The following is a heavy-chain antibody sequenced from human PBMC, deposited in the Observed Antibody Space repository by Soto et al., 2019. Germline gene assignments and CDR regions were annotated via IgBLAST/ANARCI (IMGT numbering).Heavy chain of an antibody. J-gene: IGHJ4*02. CDR2: ISGSGGST. CDR3: AKGVLEMATIQWVPKLYYFDY. CDR1: GFTFSSYA. Sequence: GGSLRLSCAASGFTFSSYAMSWVRQAPGKGLEWVSAISGSGGSTYYADSVKGRFTISRDNSKNTLYLQMNSLRAEDTAVYYCAKGVLEMATIQWVPKLYYFDYWGQGTLVTVSS. V-gene: IGHV3-23*01. D-gene: IGHD5-12*01.